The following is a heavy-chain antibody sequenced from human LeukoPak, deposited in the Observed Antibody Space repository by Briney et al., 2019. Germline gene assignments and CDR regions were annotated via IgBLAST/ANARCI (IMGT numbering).Heavy chain of an antibody. J-gene: IGHJ4*02. Sequence: PGGSLRLSCATSGFTFNSFGMHWVRQAPGKGLEWVAFISYDGSNKYYADSVKGRFTISRDNSKNTLYLQMNSLRAEDTAVYYCAKERPEWSVDYWGQGTLVTVSS. D-gene: IGHD3-3*01. V-gene: IGHV3-30*18. CDR1: GFTFNSFG. CDR2: ISYDGSNK. CDR3: AKERPEWSVDY.